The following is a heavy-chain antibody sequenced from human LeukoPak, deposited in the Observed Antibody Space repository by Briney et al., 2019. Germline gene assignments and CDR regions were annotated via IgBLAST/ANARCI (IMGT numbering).Heavy chain of an antibody. V-gene: IGHV3-23*01. CDR1: GFTFSSHA. Sequence: GGSLRLSCAASGFTFSSHAMNWVRQAPGKGLEWVSAIRGSGGSTYYADSVKGRFTISRDNSKNTLYLQMNSLRAEDTAVYYCAKALERWLDYFDYWGQGTLVTSPQ. CDR2: IRGSGGST. J-gene: IGHJ4*02. CDR3: AKALERWLDYFDY. D-gene: IGHD6-19*01.